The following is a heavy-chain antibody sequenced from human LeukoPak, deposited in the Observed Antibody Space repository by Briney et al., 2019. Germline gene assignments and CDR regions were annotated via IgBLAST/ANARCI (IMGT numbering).Heavy chain of an antibody. Sequence: GGSLRLSCAASGFTFSSYGMHWVRQAPGKGLDWVAVISNDGSKKYYADSVKGRFTISRDNSKNTLPLQVSSLRTEDTAVHYCAKDRYSYAFEYSDSWGQGTLVTVSS. CDR3: AKDRYSYAFEYSDS. CDR2: ISNDGSKK. CDR1: GFTFSSYG. D-gene: IGHD5-18*01. J-gene: IGHJ4*02. V-gene: IGHV3-30*18.